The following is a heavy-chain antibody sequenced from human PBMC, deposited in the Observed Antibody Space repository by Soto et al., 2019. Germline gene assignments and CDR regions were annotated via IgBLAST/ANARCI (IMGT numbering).Heavy chain of an antibody. CDR1: GGSISSYY. J-gene: IGHJ5*02. CDR2: IYYSGRT. V-gene: IGHV4-59*01. Sequence: PSETLSLTCTVSGGSISSYYWSWIRQPPGKGLEWIGYIYYSGRTNYNPSLKSRVTISVDTSKNQFSLKLSSVTAADTAVYYCARGYCSSTSCYIWDNWFDPWGQGTLVTLSS. CDR3: ARGYCSSTSCYIWDNWFDP. D-gene: IGHD2-2*02.